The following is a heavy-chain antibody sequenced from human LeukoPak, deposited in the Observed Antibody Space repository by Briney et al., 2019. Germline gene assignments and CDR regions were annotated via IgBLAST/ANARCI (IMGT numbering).Heavy chain of an antibody. Sequence: GGSLRLSCAASGFTFSSYSMNWVRQAPGKGLEWVSSISSSSSYIYYADSVKGRFTISRDNAKNSLYLQMNSLRAEDTAVYYCARAPFGVVIFDYWDQGTLVTVSS. D-gene: IGHD3-3*01. CDR2: ISSSSSYI. V-gene: IGHV3-21*01. CDR3: ARAPFGVVIFDY. CDR1: GFTFSSYS. J-gene: IGHJ4*02.